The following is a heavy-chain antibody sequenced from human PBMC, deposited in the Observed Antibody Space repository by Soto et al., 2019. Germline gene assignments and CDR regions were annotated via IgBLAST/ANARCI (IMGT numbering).Heavy chain of an antibody. Sequence: PGGFLRLSCAASGFIFSNYAMSWVRQAPGKGLEWVSGISGSAGSTYNADSVKGRFTISRDNSKNTMYMQMSSLRAEDTAVYYCAKKSTDSSGYFDSWGQGTLVTVSS. CDR3: AKKSTDSSGYFDS. D-gene: IGHD2-2*01. V-gene: IGHV3-23*01. J-gene: IGHJ4*02. CDR1: GFIFSNYA. CDR2: ISGSAGST.